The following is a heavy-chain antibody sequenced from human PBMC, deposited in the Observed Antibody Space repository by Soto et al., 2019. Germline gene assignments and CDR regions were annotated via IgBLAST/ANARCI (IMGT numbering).Heavy chain of an antibody. J-gene: IGHJ5*02. CDR2: IYWDDDK. D-gene: IGHD3-10*01. V-gene: IGHV2-5*02. Sequence: QITLKESGPTLVKPTQTLTLTCTFSGFSLSTSGVGVGWIRQPPGKALEWLALIYWDDDKRYSPSLKSRLTXXKXTSKNQVVLTMTNMDPVDTATYYCALTYYGSGSYYNVRWFDPWGQGTLVTVSS. CDR3: ALTYYGSGSYYNVRWFDP. CDR1: GFSLSTSGVG.